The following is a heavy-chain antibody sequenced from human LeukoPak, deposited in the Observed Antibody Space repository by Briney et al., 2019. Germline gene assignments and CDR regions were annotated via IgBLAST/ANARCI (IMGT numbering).Heavy chain of an antibody. V-gene: IGHV4-34*01. CDR1: GGSFSGYY. CDR2: INHSGST. CDR3: ARSYYYDSSGYLTWGY. D-gene: IGHD3-22*01. Sequence: SETLSLTCAVYGGSFSGYYWSWIRQPPGKGLEWIGEINHSGSTNYNPSLKSRVTISVDTSKNQFSLKLSSVTAADTAVYYCARSYYYDSSGYLTWGYWGQGTLVTVSS. J-gene: IGHJ4*02.